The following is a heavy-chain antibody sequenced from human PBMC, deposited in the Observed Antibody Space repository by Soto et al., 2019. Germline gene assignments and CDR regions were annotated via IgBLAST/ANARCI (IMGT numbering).Heavy chain of an antibody. CDR1: GYTFTSYG. CDR2: ISAYNGNT. CDR3: ARADPTSSS. V-gene: IGHV1-18*01. Sequence: QVQLVQSGAEVRKPGASVKVSCKASGYTFTSYGISWVRQAPGQGLEWMGWISAYNGNTNYAQKLQGTVTKTTDTSTSTEYMELLSLRSGDAAASHCARADPTSSSWGQGTLVTVSS. J-gene: IGHJ4*02. D-gene: IGHD2-2*01.